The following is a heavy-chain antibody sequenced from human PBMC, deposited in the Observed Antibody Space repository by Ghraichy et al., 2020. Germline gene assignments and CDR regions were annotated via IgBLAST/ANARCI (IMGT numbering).Heavy chain of an antibody. Sequence: GSLRLSCAVSGGTFNNYYWTWIRQSPEKGLEWIGEINHTGTSNSNPSLNTRVNISIDTSKKQFSLRLTSVTAADTAVYYCARHRRVGAADYWGQGILVTVSS. CDR3: ARHRRVGAADY. CDR2: INHTGTS. V-gene: IGHV4-34*01. D-gene: IGHD2-15*01. CDR1: GGTFNNYY. J-gene: IGHJ4*02.